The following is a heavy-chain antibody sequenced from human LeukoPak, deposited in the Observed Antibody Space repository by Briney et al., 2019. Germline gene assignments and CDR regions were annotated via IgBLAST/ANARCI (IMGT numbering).Heavy chain of an antibody. CDR3: ATPERGYSGYDFGS. Sequence: ASVKVSCKASGYTFTGYCMHSVRQAPGQGLECMGWINPNSGGTNYAQKFQGRVTMTRDTSISTAFMELSRLRSDDTAVYYCATPERGYSGYDFGSWGQGTLVTVSS. D-gene: IGHD5-12*01. CDR1: GYTFTGYC. CDR2: INPNSGGT. J-gene: IGHJ4*02. V-gene: IGHV1-2*02.